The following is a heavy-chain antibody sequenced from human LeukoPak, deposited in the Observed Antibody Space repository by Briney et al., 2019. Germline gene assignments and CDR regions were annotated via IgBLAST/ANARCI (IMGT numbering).Heavy chain of an antibody. J-gene: IGHJ3*01. V-gene: IGHV1-18*01. CDR3: ARDGNGDYPYGFDF. CDR2: MSADGVTR. CDR1: GYTFSSCG. Sequence: ASVKVSCKASGYTFSSCGISWVRQAPGPGLEWVGVMSADGVTRIYAQKFQGRVTVTRSTSTSTVYMELSGLRSEDSAVYYWARDGNGDYPYGFDFWGQGTMVTVSS. D-gene: IGHD4-17*01.